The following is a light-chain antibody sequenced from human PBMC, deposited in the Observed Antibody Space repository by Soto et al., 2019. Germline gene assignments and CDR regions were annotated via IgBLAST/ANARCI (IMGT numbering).Light chain of an antibody. J-gene: IGLJ1*01. Sequence: QSVLTQPRSVSGSPGQSITISCTGTRSDVGGYNYVSWYQQHPGKAPKLMIYEVSNRPSGVSNRFSGSKSGNTASLTISGLQAEDEADYYCSSYTSSSTLYVFGTGTKVTVL. CDR3: SSYTSSSTLYV. CDR1: RSDVGGYNY. V-gene: IGLV2-14*01. CDR2: EVS.